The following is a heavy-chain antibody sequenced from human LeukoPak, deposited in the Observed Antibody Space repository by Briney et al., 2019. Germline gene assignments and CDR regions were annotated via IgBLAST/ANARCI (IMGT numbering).Heavy chain of an antibody. Sequence: PSETLSLTCTVSGGSISSSTYYWGWIRQPPGKGLEWIGSIYYSGSTYYNPSLKSRVTISVDTSKNQFSLELSSVTAADTAVYYCARHLFWSGNIDYWGQGTLVTVSS. CDR3: ARHLFWSGNIDY. CDR1: GGSISSSTYY. CDR2: IYYSGST. D-gene: IGHD3-3*01. J-gene: IGHJ4*02. V-gene: IGHV4-39*01.